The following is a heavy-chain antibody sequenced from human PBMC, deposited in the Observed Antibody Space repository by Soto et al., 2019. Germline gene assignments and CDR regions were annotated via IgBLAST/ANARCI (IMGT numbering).Heavy chain of an antibody. J-gene: IGHJ4*02. CDR3: AKGEVRGIIPSYFDY. CDR2: ISGSGGTT. V-gene: IGHV3-23*01. CDR1: GFTFSSYA. Sequence: GGSLRLSCAASGFTFSSYAMSWVRQAPGKGLEWVSSISGSGGTTYYTDSVKGRFTISRDNSKNTLYLQMDSLRAEDTAVYYCAKGEVRGIIPSYFDYWGLGTLVTVSS. D-gene: IGHD3-10*01.